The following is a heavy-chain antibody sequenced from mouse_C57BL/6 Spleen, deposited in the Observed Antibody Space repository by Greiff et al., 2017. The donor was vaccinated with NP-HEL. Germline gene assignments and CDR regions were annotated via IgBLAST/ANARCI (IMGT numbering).Heavy chain of an antibody. CDR1: GYTFTSYW. D-gene: IGHD2-2*01. Sequence: QVQLQQPGAELVKPGASVKLSCKASGYTFTSYWMQWVKQRPGQGLEWIGEIDPSDSYTNYNQKFKGKATLTVDTSSSTAYMQLSSLTSEDSAVYYGERLRRGKGYDWFAYWGQGTLVTVSA. J-gene: IGHJ3*01. CDR3: ERLRRGKGYDWFAY. V-gene: IGHV1-50*01. CDR2: IDPSDSYT.